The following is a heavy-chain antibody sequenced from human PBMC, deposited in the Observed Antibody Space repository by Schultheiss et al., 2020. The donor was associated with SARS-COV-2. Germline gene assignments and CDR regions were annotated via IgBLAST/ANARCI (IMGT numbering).Heavy chain of an antibody. CDR3: AKEGDYGDYGGSWFDP. J-gene: IGHJ5*02. Sequence: GGSLRLSCAASGFTFDDYAMHWVRQAPGKGLEWVSGISWNSGSIGYADSVKGRFTISRDNAKNSLYLQMNSLRAEDTALYYCAKEGDYGDYGGSWFDPWGQGTLVTVSS. CDR1: GFTFDDYA. CDR2: ISWNSGSI. V-gene: IGHV3-9*01. D-gene: IGHD4-17*01.